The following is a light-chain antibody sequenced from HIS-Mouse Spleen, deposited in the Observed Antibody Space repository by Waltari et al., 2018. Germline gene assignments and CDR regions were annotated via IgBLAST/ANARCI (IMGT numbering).Light chain of an antibody. CDR2: KAS. CDR3: QQYNSYWT. V-gene: IGKV1-5*03. CDR1: QSISSG. J-gene: IGKJ1*01. Sequence: DIQMTQSPSTLSASVGDRVTITCRASQSISSGLAWYQQKPGKAPNLLIYKASSLESGVPSRFSGSGSGTEFTLTISSLQPDDFATYYCQQYNSYWTFGQGTKVEIK.